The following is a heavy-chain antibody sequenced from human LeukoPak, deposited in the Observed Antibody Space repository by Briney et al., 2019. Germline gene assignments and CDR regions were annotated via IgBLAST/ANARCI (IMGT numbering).Heavy chain of an antibody. J-gene: IGHJ4*02. CDR3: ARGTDYYDPTAYYPDY. V-gene: IGHV1-69*06. CDR2: IIPIFGTA. D-gene: IGHD3-22*01. Sequence: SVKVSCKASGGTFSSYAISWVRQAPGQGLEWMGGIIPIFGTANYAQKFQGRVTITADKSTSTAYMELSSLRSEDTAVYYCARGTDYYDPTAYYPDYWGQGTLVTVSS. CDR1: GGTFSSYA.